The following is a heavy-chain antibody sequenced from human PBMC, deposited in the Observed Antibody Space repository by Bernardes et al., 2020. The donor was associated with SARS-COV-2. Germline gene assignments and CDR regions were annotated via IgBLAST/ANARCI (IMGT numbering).Heavy chain of an antibody. V-gene: IGHV3-23*01. CDR2: ITVDGGST. J-gene: IGHJ4*02. Sequence: SLILSCATSGFTFSTSAMSWVRQPPGKGLEWVSAITVDGGSTYHADSVRGRCTISRDNSRNTVYLQMNTMRAEDTAVYYCAKALGCSGGSCYRGFDYWGQRTLATDSS. D-gene: IGHD2-15*01. CDR3: AKALGCSGGSCYRGFDY. CDR1: GFTFSTSA.